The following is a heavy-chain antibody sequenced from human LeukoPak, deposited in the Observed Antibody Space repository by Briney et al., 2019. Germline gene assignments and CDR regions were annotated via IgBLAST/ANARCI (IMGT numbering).Heavy chain of an antibody. CDR3: ARVSGSYYYGMDV. D-gene: IGHD1-26*01. Sequence: GGSLRLSCAASGFTFSSYGMHWVRQAPGKGLEWVSHISSSSSTIYYADSVKGRFTISRDNAKNSLYLQMNSLRAEDTAVYYCARVSGSYYYGMDVWGQGTTVTVSS. CDR2: ISSSSSTI. CDR1: GFTFSSYG. J-gene: IGHJ6*02. V-gene: IGHV3-48*04.